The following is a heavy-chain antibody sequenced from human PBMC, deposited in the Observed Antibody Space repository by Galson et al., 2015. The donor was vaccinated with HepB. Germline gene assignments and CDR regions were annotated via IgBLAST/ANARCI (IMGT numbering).Heavy chain of an antibody. V-gene: IGHV1-58*01. J-gene: IGHJ3*02. CDR1: GFTFTSSA. CDR2: IVVGSGNT. Sequence: SVKVSCKASGFTFTSSAVQWVRQARGQRLEWIGWIVVGSGNTNYAQKFQERVTITRDMSTSTAYMELSSLRSEDTAVYYCAAWAVGARVAAFDIWGQGTMVTVSS. CDR3: AAWAVGARVAAFDI. D-gene: IGHD1-26*01.